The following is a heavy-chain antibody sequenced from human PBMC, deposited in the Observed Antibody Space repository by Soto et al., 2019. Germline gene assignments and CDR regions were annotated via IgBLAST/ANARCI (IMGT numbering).Heavy chain of an antibody. V-gene: IGHV4-34*01. CDR2: IYYSGST. J-gene: IGHJ4*02. Sequence: QVQLQQWGAGLVKPSETLSLTCAVYGESLSYYYWSWIRQSPGQGLEWIGEIYYSGSTNYNPSLKSRATISAVSSANQFSLKLNSVTAADTAVYYCARGHWSDRLLNWSRGSLVTVSS. CDR3: ARGHWSDRLLN. CDR1: GESLSYYY. D-gene: IGHD2-8*02.